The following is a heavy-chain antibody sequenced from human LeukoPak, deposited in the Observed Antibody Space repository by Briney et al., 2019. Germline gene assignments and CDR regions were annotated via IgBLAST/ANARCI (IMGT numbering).Heavy chain of an antibody. CDR2: INYSGST. Sequence: SETLSIICTVSGGSISSYYWSWIRQPPGKGLEWIGYINYSGSTNYNPSLKSRVTISVDTSKNQFSLKLSSVTAADTAVYYCASQTLELPAVGTFFDYWGQGTLVTVSS. CDR1: GGSISSYY. V-gene: IGHV4-59*12. CDR3: ASQTLELPAVGTFFDY. D-gene: IGHD6-13*01. J-gene: IGHJ4*02.